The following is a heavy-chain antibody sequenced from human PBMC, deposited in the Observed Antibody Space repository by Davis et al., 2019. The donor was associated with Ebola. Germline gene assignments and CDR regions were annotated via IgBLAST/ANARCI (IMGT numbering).Heavy chain of an antibody. CDR1: GATFSSYA. CDR2: IVPIFNTA. CDR3: ARDKGSGTRAFDY. V-gene: IGHV1-69*06. J-gene: IGHJ4*02. Sequence: KVSCKTYGATFSSYAISWVRQDPGQGLEWMGGIVPIFNTADYAQKFQGRVTITADRSTTTAYMELSSLRSEDTAVYFCARDKGSGTRAFDYWGQGTLVTVSS. D-gene: IGHD3-10*01.